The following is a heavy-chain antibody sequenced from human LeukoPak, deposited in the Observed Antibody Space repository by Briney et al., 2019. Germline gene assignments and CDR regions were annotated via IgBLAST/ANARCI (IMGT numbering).Heavy chain of an antibody. CDR2: IYHSGST. D-gene: IGHD4-11*01. J-gene: IGHJ4*02. V-gene: IGHV4-38-2*02. CDR3: ARTTTVTTFGYFDY. CDR1: GYSITSGYY. Sequence: SETLSLTCTVSGYSITSGYYWGWIRQPPGKGLEWIGTIYHSGSTYYNPSLTSRVTISVDTSKNQFSLKLGSVTAADTAIYYCARTTTVTTFGYFDYWGQGTLVTVSS.